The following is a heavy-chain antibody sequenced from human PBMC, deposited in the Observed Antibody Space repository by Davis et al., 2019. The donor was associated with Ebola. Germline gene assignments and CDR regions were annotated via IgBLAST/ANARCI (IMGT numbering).Heavy chain of an antibody. D-gene: IGHD3-22*01. Sequence: PGGSLRLSCAASGFTFSAYHMNWVRQAPGKGLEWVANIRDSEVTNYADSVKGRFTISRDNSKSTLYLQMDSLGAEDTALYYCAKEPSSGYAFDIWGQGTMVTVSS. CDR3: AKEPSSGYAFDI. CDR1: GFTFSAYH. CDR2: IRDSEVT. J-gene: IGHJ3*02. V-gene: IGHV3-23*01.